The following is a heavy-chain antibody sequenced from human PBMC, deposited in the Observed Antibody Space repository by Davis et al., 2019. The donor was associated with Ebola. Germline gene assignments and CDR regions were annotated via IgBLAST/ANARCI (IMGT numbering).Heavy chain of an antibody. CDR2: ISAYNGKT. D-gene: IGHD3-16*01. V-gene: IGHV1-18*01. Sequence: AASVKVSCKASGYTFTRYGITWVRQAPGQGLEWMAWISAYNGKTNYAQKFQGRVTMTTDTSTSTAYMELRSLRSDDTAVYYSARDIAMIKGGWFDPWGQGTLVSVSS. J-gene: IGHJ5*02. CDR3: ARDIAMIKGGWFDP. CDR1: GYTFTRYG.